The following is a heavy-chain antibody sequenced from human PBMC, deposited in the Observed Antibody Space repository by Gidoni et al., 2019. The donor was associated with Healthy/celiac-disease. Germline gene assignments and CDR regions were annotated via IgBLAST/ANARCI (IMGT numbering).Heavy chain of an antibody. D-gene: IGHD3-3*01. J-gene: IGHJ5*02. CDR3: ARAPSGFWSGYYPRGWFDP. V-gene: IGHV1-69*06. Sequence: QVQLVQSGAAVKKPGSSVKVSGKASGGTFSSYAIRWGRQAPGQGPAWMGEIIPIFGTANYAQKFQGRVTITAEKSTSTAYMELSSLRSEDTAVYYCARAPSGFWSGYYPRGWFDPWGQGTLVTVSS. CDR1: GGTFSSYA. CDR2: IIPIFGTA.